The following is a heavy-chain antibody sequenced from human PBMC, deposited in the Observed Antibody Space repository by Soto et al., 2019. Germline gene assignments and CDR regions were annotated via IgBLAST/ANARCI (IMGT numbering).Heavy chain of an antibody. CDR3: AKDPGDRTGPWPDV. D-gene: IGHD7-27*01. CDR1: GFTFSSYD. J-gene: IGHJ6*02. Sequence: QVQLVESGGGVVQPGRSLRLSCAASGFTFSSYDMHWVRQAPGKGLEWVAVTSYDGSNKYYGDSVKGRFTISIDNSENTLFLQMNSLRAEDTAVYYCAKDPGDRTGPWPDVWGQGITVTVSS. V-gene: IGHV3-30*18. CDR2: TSYDGSNK.